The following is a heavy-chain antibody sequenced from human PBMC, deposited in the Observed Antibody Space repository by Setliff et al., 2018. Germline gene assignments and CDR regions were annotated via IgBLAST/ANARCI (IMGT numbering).Heavy chain of an antibody. V-gene: IGHV1-18*04. CDR2: ISPYNGNT. J-gene: IGHJ3*02. CDR1: GYMFKSHG. D-gene: IGHD3-3*01. Sequence: ASVKVSCKASGYMFKSHGINWLRQAPGQGLEWMGWISPYNGNTKNAQTVQDRIRMTTDTSTGTSYMERSGLRSDDTAVYFCARSSDSGYYHLRDAFDIWGQGTRVTVSS. CDR3: ARSSDSGYYHLRDAFDI.